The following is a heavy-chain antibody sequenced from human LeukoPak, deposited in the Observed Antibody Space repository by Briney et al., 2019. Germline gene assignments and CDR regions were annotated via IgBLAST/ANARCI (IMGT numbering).Heavy chain of an antibody. V-gene: IGHV3-21*01. Sequence: TGGSLRLSCAASGFTFSSYSMTWVRQAPGKGLEWVSSISSSSSYIYYADSVKGRFTISRDNAKNSLYLQMNSLRAEDTAVYYCARDKSGSGFWSGYYVKDNYYGMDVWGQGTTVTVSS. D-gene: IGHD3-3*01. CDR2: ISSSSSYI. CDR3: ARDKSGSGFWSGYYVKDNYYGMDV. J-gene: IGHJ6*02. CDR1: GFTFSSYS.